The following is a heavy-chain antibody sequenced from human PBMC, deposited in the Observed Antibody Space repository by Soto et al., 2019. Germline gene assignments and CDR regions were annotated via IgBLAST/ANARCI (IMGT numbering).Heavy chain of an antibody. J-gene: IGHJ5*02. CDR3: AREKDGSGSYYSPNWFDP. D-gene: IGHD3-10*01. Sequence: SETLSLTCTVSGGSISSYYWSWIRQPPGKGLEWIGYIYYSGSTNYNPSLKSRVTISVDTSKNQFSLKLSSVTAADTAVYYCAREKDGSGSYYSPNWFDPWGQGTLVTVS. V-gene: IGHV4-59*01. CDR1: GGSISSYY. CDR2: IYYSGST.